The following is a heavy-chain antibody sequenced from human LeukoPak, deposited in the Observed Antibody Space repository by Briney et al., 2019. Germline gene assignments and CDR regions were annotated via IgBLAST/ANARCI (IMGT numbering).Heavy chain of an antibody. Sequence: GGSLRLSCAASGFTFSSYAMSWVRQAPGKGLEWVSAISGSGGSTYYADSVKGRFTISRDNAKNSLYLQMNSLRAEDTAVYYCASLRRTSSDAFDIWGQGTMVTVSS. CDR1: GFTFSSYA. J-gene: IGHJ3*02. CDR2: ISGSGGST. V-gene: IGHV3-23*01. CDR3: ASLRRTSSDAFDI.